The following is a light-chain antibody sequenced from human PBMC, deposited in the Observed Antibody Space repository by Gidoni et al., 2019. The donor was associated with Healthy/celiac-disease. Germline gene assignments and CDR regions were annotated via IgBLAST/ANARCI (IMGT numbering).Light chain of an antibody. CDR2: AAS. V-gene: IGKV1-9*01. CDR3: QQLNSYPWT. J-gene: IGKJ1*01. CDR1: QGISSY. Sequence: IQLTQSPSSLSASVGDRVTITCRASQGISSYLAWYQRKPGKAPKLRIYAASTLQSGVPSRFSGSGSGTDFTLTISSLQPEDFATYYCQQLNSYPWTFGQGTKVEIK.